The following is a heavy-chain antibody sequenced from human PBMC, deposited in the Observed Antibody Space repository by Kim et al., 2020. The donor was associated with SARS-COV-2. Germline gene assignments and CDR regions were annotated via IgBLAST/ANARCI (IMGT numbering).Heavy chain of an antibody. CDR1: GYTFTGYY. J-gene: IGHJ4*02. V-gene: IGHV1-2*02. CDR3: TILGIAARTKPIPRESSY. CDR2: INPNSGGT. D-gene: IGHD6-6*01. Sequence: ASVNVSCKASGYTFTGYYMHWVRQAPGQGLEWMGWINPNSGGTNYAQKFQGRVTMTRDTSISTAYMELSRLRSDDTAVYYCTILGIAARTKPIPRESSYWGQGTLVTVSS.